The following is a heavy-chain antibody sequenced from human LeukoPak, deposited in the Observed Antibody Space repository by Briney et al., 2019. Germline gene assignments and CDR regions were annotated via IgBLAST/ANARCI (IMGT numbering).Heavy chain of an antibody. D-gene: IGHD2-2*01. Sequence: ASVKVSCKVSGYTHTELSMNWVRQSPGHGLEWRRGFGAEDGETIYAQKFQGRVTMTEDTSTDTAYMELSSLRSEDTAVYYCATESAMPRGYFDYWGQGTLVTVSS. CDR1: GYTHTELS. V-gene: IGHV1-24*01. CDR3: ATESAMPRGYFDY. CDR2: FGAEDGET. J-gene: IGHJ4*02.